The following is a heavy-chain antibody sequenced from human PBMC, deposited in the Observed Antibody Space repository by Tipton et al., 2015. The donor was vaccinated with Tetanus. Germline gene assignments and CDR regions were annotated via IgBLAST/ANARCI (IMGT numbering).Heavy chain of an antibody. CDR3: ARGFGSNWYYFDY. Sequence: TLSLTCAVHGGSLSRYYWSWIRQSPGKGLEWIGYIYDSYDSGSTKYNPSLKSRVTISVNTSKNQFSLRLTSVTAADTAVYYCARGFGSNWYYFDYWGQGTLVTVSS. J-gene: IGHJ4*02. D-gene: IGHD6-13*01. V-gene: IGHV4-59*01. CDR2: IYDSYDSGST. CDR1: GGSLSRYY.